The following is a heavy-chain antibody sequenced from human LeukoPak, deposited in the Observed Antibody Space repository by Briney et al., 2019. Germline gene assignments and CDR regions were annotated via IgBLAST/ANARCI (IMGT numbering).Heavy chain of an antibody. CDR3: ARGGSRVATIGGY. V-gene: IGHV4-39*07. CDR1: GGSISTTSNY. D-gene: IGHD5-12*01. Sequence: IPSETLSLTCSVTGGSISTTSNYWGWIRQPPGKGLEWIGSIYYSGSTYYNSSLKSRVTISVDTSKNQFSLKLRSVTAADTAVYYCARGGSRVATIGGYWGQGTLVTVSS. J-gene: IGHJ4*02. CDR2: IYYSGST.